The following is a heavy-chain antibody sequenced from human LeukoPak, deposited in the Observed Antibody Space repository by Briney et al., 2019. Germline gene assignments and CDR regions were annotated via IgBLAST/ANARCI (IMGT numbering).Heavy chain of an antibody. CDR1: GFTFSDYY. D-gene: IGHD1-26*01. CDR3: ARDDSGSYPFQH. CDR2: IYYSGST. J-gene: IGHJ1*01. Sequence: GSLRLSCAASGFTFSDYYMSWIRQPPGKGLEWIGSIYYSGSTYYNPTLKSRVTISVDTSKNQFSLKLSSVTAADTAVYYCARDDSGSYPFQHWGQGTLVTVSS. V-gene: IGHV4-38-2*02.